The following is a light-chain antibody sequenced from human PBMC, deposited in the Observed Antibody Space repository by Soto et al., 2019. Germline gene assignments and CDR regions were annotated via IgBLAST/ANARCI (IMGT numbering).Light chain of an antibody. J-gene: IGLJ2*01. V-gene: IGLV1-40*01. CDR3: QSYDSALSVYVV. CDR2: GDT. CDR1: SSNIGANYD. Sequence: QSVLTQPPSVSGAPGQRITISGTGTSSNIGANYDVHWYQQLPGTAPKLLIYGDTNRPSGVPDRFSGSKSGTSASLAITGLQAEDEADYYCQSYDSALSVYVVFGGGTELTVL.